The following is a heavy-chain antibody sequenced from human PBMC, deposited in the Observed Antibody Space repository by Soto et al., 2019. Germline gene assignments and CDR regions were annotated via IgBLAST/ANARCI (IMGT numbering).Heavy chain of an antibody. CDR2: ISYDGSNK. V-gene: IGHV3-30-3*01. CDR1: GFTFSSYA. CDR3: ASSGKKYYYDSSGYYSDY. Sequence: GGSLRLSCAASGFTFSSYAMHWVRQAPGKGLEWVAVISYDGSNKYYADSVKGRFTISRDNSKNTLYLQMNSLRAEDTAVYYCASSGKKYYYDSSGYYSDYWGQGTLVTVSS. J-gene: IGHJ4*02. D-gene: IGHD3-22*01.